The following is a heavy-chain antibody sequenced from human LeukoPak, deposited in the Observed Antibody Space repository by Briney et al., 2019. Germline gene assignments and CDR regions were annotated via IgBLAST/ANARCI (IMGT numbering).Heavy chain of an antibody. CDR2: ISGSGGST. V-gene: IGHV3-23*01. Sequence: GGSLRLSCAASGFTFSSYRMNWVRQAPGKGLEWVSSISGSGGSTYYADSVKGRFTISRDNSKNTLYLQMNSLRAEDTAVYYCARCYCSSTSCYPYYYYYYGMDVWGQGTTVTVSS. J-gene: IGHJ6*02. D-gene: IGHD2-2*01. CDR3: ARCYCSSTSCYPYYYYYYGMDV. CDR1: GFTFSSYR.